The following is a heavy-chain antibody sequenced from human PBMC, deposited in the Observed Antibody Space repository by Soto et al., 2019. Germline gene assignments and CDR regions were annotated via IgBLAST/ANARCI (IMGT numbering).Heavy chain of an antibody. Sequence: ASVKVSCKPSGYTFTSSGISWVRQAPGQGLEWMGWISGYNGNTNYAQKFRGRVTMTTDTSTTTAYMEVRSLRADDTAVYYCARAPGYCNTTICYIDTFDIWGQGTLVTVSS. CDR2: ISGYNGNT. V-gene: IGHV1-18*01. J-gene: IGHJ3*02. CDR1: GYTFTSSG. CDR3: ARAPGYCNTTICYIDTFDI. D-gene: IGHD2-2*02.